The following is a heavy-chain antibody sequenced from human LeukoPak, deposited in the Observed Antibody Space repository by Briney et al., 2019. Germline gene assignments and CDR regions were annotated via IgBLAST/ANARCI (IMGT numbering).Heavy chain of an antibody. J-gene: IGHJ4*02. V-gene: IGHV1-3*03. CDR1: GYTFTSYA. D-gene: IGHD1-26*01. CDR2: INAGNGNT. Sequence: ASVKVSCKASGYTFTSYAMHWVRQAPGQRLEWMGWINAGNGNTKYSQEFQGRVTITRDTSASTAYMELSSLRSEDMAVYYCARAAVSGSYLVDSPDYWGQGTLVTVSS. CDR3: ARAAVSGSYLVDSPDY.